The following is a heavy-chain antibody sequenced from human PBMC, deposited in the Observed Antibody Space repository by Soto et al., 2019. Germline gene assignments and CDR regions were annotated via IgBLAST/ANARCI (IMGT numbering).Heavy chain of an antibody. CDR3: ARDIYYVSGSYYHVYYYMDV. CDR2: IWYDGSNK. D-gene: IGHD3-10*01. J-gene: IGHJ6*03. CDR1: GFTFSSYG. Sequence: GGSLRLSCAASGFTFSSYGMHWVRQAPGKGLEWVAVIWYDGSNKYYADSVKGRFTISRDNSKNTLYLQMNSLRAEDTAVYYCARDIYYVSGSYYHVYYYMDVWGKGTTVTVSS. V-gene: IGHV3-33*01.